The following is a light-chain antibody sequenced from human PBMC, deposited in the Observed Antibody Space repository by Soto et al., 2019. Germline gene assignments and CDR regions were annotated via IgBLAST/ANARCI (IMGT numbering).Light chain of an antibody. Sequence: EIVMTQSPATLSVSPGERATLSCRASQSVSSNLVWYQQKPGQAPRLLIEGASTRATGIPARFSGSGSGTEFTLTISSLQSEDFADYYWQQYLNWLTFGGGTKVEIK. CDR3: QQYLNWLT. J-gene: IGKJ4*01. V-gene: IGKV3-15*01. CDR1: QSVSSN. CDR2: GAS.